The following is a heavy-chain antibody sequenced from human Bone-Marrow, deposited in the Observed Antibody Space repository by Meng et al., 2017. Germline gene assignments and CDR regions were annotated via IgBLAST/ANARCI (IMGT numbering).Heavy chain of an antibody. CDR2: VNPIDGHT. CDR3: AREGYSIKYYYGMDV. CDR1: GYTFTDYY. Sequence: ASVKVSCKASGYTFTDYYIHWVRQAPGQGLEWMGWVNPIDGHTKYAQKFQGRVTMTRDTSIATAYMDLSGLRSDDSAVYYCAREGYSIKYYYGMDVWGQGTTVTVSS. V-gene: IGHV1-2*02. D-gene: IGHD5-18*01. J-gene: IGHJ6*02.